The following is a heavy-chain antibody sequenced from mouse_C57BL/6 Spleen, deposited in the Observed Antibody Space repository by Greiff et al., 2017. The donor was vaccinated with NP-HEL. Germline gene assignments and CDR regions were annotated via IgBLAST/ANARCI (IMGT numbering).Heavy chain of an antibody. J-gene: IGHJ1*03. CDR2: IYPGSGST. CDR3: ASWGAAWYFDV. Sequence: QVHVKQPGAELVKPGASVKMSCKASGYTFTSYWLTWVKQRPGPGLEWIGDIYPGSGSTNYNEKFKCKATLTVDTSSSTAYRQLSSLTSEDSAGYNCASWGAAWYFDVWGTGTTVTVSS. V-gene: IGHV1-55*01. CDR1: GYTFTSYW.